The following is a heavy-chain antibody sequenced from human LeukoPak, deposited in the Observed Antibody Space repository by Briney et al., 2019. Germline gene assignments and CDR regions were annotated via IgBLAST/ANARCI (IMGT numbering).Heavy chain of an antibody. D-gene: IGHD2-8*01. CDR1: GGSISSYY. V-gene: IGHV4-4*07. Sequence: SETLSLTCTVSGGSISSYYWSWIRQPAGKGLEGIGRIYTSGSTNYNPSLTSRVTMSVDTSKNQFSLKLSSVTAADTAVYYCARDSVLTAPEIWGQGTMVTVSS. CDR3: ARDSVLTAPEI. CDR2: IYTSGST. J-gene: IGHJ3*02.